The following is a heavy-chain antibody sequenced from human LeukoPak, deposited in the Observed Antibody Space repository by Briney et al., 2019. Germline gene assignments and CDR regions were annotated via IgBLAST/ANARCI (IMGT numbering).Heavy chain of an antibody. CDR3: AKDPSYSSSSDYFDY. V-gene: IGHV3-23*01. CDR2: VSGSGGST. Sequence: PGGSLRLSCVASGFTFSSYSMNWVRQAPGKGLEWVSAVSGSGGSTNYADSVKGRFTISRDNSKNTLYLQMNSLRAEDTAVYYCAKDPSYSSSSDYFDYWGQGTLVTVSS. CDR1: GFTFSSYS. J-gene: IGHJ4*02. D-gene: IGHD6-6*01.